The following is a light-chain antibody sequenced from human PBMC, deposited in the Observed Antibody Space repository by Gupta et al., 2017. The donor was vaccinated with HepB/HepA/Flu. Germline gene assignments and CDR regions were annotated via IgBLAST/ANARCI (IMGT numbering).Light chain of an antibody. V-gene: IGLV1-44*01. CDR1: RSNIGSNS. Sequence: SVLTQPPSMSGPPGQRVTISCSGGRSNIGSNSVSWYQQLPGTAPKLLIYSDHQRPSGVPDQFSASKSGTSASLAISGLQSEDEADYYCASWDDTLNAWVFGGGTKLTVL. CDR3: ASWDDTLNAWV. CDR2: SDH. J-gene: IGLJ3*02.